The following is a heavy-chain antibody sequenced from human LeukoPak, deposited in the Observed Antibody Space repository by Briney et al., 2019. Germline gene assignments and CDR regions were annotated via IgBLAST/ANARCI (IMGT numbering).Heavy chain of an antibody. D-gene: IGHD3-3*01. CDR2: IRYDGSNK. J-gene: IGHJ4*02. V-gene: IGHV3-30*02. CDR3: AKDPTSTYDFWSGSIFDY. Sequence: PGGSLRLSCVASGFIFGNNGMSWLRQAPGKGLEWVAFIRYDGSNKYYADSVKGRFTISRDNSKNTLYLQMDSLRAEDTAVYYCAKDPTSTYDFWSGSIFDYWGQGTLVTVSS. CDR1: GFIFGNNG.